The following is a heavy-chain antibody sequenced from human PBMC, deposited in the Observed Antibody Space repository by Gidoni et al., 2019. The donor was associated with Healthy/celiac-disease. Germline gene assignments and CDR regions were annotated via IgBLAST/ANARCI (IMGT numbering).Heavy chain of an antibody. CDR2: IYYSGST. D-gene: IGHD3-22*01. CDR1: GGSISSSSYY. CDR3: ARQGYYYDSSGYYFDY. Sequence: QLQLQESGPGLVKPSETLSLTCTVSGGSISSSSYYWDWIRQPPGKGLEWIGSIYYSGSTYYNPSLKSRVTISVGTSKNQFSLKLSSVTAADTAVYYCARQGYYYDSSGYYFDYWGQGTLVTVSS. J-gene: IGHJ4*02. V-gene: IGHV4-39*01.